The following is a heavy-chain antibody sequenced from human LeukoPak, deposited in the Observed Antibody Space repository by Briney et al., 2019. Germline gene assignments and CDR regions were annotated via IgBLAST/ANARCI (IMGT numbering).Heavy chain of an antibody. Sequence: ASVKVSCKASGYTFTSYGISWVRQAPGQGLEWTGWISAYNGNTNYAQKLQGRVTMTTDTSTSTAYMELRSLRSDDTAVYYCAREWYCSSTSCPPHAFDIWGQGTMVTVSS. J-gene: IGHJ3*02. CDR2: ISAYNGNT. D-gene: IGHD2-2*01. V-gene: IGHV1-18*01. CDR3: AREWYCSSTSCPPHAFDI. CDR1: GYTFTSYG.